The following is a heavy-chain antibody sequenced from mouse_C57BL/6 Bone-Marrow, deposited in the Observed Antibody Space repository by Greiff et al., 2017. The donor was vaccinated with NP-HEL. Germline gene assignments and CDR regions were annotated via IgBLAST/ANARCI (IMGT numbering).Heavy chain of an antibody. J-gene: IGHJ4*01. Sequence: VQGVESGPGLVQPSQSLSITCTVSGFSLTSYGVHWVRQPPGKGLAWLGVIWSGGSTDYNAAFISRLSISKDNSKSQVFFKMNSLQADDTAIYYCAKNSYYGSRYYAMDYWGQGTSVTVSS. D-gene: IGHD1-1*01. CDR1: GFSLTSYG. V-gene: IGHV2-4*01. CDR3: AKNSYYGSRYYAMDY. CDR2: IWSGGST.